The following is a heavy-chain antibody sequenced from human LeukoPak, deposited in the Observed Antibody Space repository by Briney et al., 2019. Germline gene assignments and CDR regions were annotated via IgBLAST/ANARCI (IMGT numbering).Heavy chain of an antibody. CDR3: ARDRECSGGSCYSGAFDI. J-gene: IGHJ3*02. CDR2: ISGSSSTT. Sequence: GGSLRLSCAASGFTFSTYSINWVRQAPGKGLEWVSYISGSSSTTYYADSVKGRFTTSRDNVKNSLYLQMNSLRAEDTAVYYCARDRECSGGSCYSGAFDIWGQGTMVTVSS. V-gene: IGHV3-48*01. CDR1: GFTFSTYS. D-gene: IGHD2-15*01.